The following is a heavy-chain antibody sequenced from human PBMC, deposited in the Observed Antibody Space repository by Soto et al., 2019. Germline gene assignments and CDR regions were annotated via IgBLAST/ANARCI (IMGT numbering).Heavy chain of an antibody. V-gene: IGHV4-39*01. CDR1: GGSISSSSYY. CDR3: ARGLGPGITIFGVVTQYFDY. D-gene: IGHD3-3*01. J-gene: IGHJ4*02. CDR2: IYYSGST. Sequence: PSETLSLTCTVSGGSISSSSYYWGWIRQPPGKGLEWIGSIYYSGSTYYNPSLKSRVTISVDTSKNQFSLKLSSVTAADTAVYYCARGLGPGITIFGVVTQYFDYWGQGTLVTVSS.